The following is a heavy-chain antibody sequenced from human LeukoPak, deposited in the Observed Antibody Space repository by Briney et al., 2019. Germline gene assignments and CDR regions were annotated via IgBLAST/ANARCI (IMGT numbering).Heavy chain of an antibody. Sequence: GGSLRLSCAASGFTFNSHWLHRVRQIPGKGLVWVSHINSDGMTTNYADSVKGRFTISRDNAKNTLYLQMNSLRAEDTAVYYCAKFSVVVAAFDYWGQGTLVTVSS. CDR1: GFTFNSHW. D-gene: IGHD2-15*01. V-gene: IGHV3-74*01. CDR3: AKFSVVVAAFDY. J-gene: IGHJ4*02. CDR2: INSDGMTT.